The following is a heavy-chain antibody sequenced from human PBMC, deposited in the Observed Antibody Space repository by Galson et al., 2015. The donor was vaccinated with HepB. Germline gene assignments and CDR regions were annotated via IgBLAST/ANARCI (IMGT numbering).Heavy chain of an antibody. Sequence: SLRLSCAASGFTFSTYAVSWVRQAPGKGLEWVSAINPSGGATYYADSVKGRFTISRDNSKNTLYLQMHSLRAEDTAVYYCARNGSGWYYYYGMDVWGQGTTVTVSS. J-gene: IGHJ6*02. V-gene: IGHV3-23*01. CDR3: ARNGSGWYYYYGMDV. D-gene: IGHD6-19*01. CDR1: GFTFSTYA. CDR2: INPSGGAT.